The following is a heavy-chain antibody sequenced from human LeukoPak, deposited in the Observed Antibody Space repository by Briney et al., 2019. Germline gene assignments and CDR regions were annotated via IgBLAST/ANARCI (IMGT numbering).Heavy chain of an antibody. CDR3: ARPADCSSTSCYLRRNWFDP. D-gene: IGHD2-2*01. CDR2: INPNSGGT. V-gene: IGHV1-2*02. Sequence: ASVKVSCKASGYTFTGYYMHWVRQAPGQGLEWMGWINPNSGGTNYAQKFQGRVTMTRDTSISTAYMELSRLRSDDTAVYYCARPADCSSTSCYLRRNWFDPWGQGTLVTVSS. CDR1: GYTFTGYY. J-gene: IGHJ5*02.